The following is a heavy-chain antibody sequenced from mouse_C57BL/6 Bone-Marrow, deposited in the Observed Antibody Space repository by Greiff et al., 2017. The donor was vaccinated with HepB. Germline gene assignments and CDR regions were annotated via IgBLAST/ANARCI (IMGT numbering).Heavy chain of an antibody. CDR1: GFSLTSYG. CDR2: IWSGGST. Sequence: VQLQQSGPGLVQPSQSLSITCTVSGFSLTSYGVHWVRQSPGKGLEWLGVIWSGGSTDYNAAFISRLSISKDNSKSQVFFKMNSLQADDKAIYYCARKLYYGYYYAMDDWGQGTSVTVSS. J-gene: IGHJ4*01. V-gene: IGHV2-2*01. D-gene: IGHD1-2*01. CDR3: ARKLYYGYYYAMDD.